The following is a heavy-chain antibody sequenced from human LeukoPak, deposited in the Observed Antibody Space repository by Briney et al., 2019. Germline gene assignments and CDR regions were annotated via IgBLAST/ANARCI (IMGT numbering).Heavy chain of an antibody. CDR2: INHSGST. CDR1: GGSFSGYH. D-gene: IGHD3-10*01. CDR3: ARGEYYYGSGYNWFDP. J-gene: IGHJ5*02. V-gene: IGHV4-34*01. Sequence: PSETLSLTCAVYGGSFSGYHWSWIRQPPGKGLEWIGEINHSGSTNYNPSLKSRVTISVDTSKNQFSLKLSSVTAADTAVYYCARGEYYYGSGYNWFDPWGQGTLVTVSS.